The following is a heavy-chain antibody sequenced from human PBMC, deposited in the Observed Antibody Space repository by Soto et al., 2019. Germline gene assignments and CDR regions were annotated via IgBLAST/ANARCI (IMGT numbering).Heavy chain of an antibody. Sequence: QVQLQESGPGLVKPSETLSLTCTVSGGSVSSGSYYWSWIRQPPGKGLEWIGYIYYSGSTNYNPSRKSRVTISVDTSKNQFSLKLSSVTAADTAVYYCARGWSFYDTTGFDYWGQGTLVTVSS. J-gene: IGHJ4*02. D-gene: IGHD3-22*01. CDR2: IYYSGST. V-gene: IGHV4-61*01. CDR1: GGSVSSGSYY. CDR3: ARGWSFYDTTGFDY.